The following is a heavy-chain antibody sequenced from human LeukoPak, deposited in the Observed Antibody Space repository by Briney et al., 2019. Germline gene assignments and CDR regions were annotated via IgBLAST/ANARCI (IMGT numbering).Heavy chain of an antibody. CDR1: GYTFTRYY. CDR2: INPSGGST. CDR3: AKDIRTYYYDSSGFDY. D-gene: IGHD3-22*01. J-gene: IGHJ4*02. Sequence: ASVKVSCKASGYTFTRYYIHWVRQAPGQGLEWMGIINPSGGSTSYAQKFHGRVTMTRDTSTSTVYMELNSLRAEDTAVYYCAKDIRTYYYDSSGFDYWGRGTLVTVSS. V-gene: IGHV1-46*01.